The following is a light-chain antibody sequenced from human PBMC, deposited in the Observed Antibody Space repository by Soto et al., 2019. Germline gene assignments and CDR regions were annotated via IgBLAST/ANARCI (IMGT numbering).Light chain of an antibody. V-gene: IGKV3-15*01. CDR2: GAS. CDR3: QQRNNWPLT. CDR1: QSVGIN. J-gene: IGKJ4*01. Sequence: EIVMTQSPAALSVSPGEGATLSCRASQSVGINLAWYQQKPGQAPRLLIYGASTRTTGVPARFSGSGSGTEFTLSISSLQSEDFAVYYCQQRNNWPLTFGGGTKVEIK.